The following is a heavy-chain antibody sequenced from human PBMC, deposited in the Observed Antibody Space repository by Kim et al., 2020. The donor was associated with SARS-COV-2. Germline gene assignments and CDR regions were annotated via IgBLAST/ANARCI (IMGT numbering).Heavy chain of an antibody. Sequence: SVKVSCKASGGTFSSYAISWVRQAPGQGLEWMGGIIPIFGTANYAQKFQGRVTITADESTSTAYMELSSLRSEDTAVYYCASSPAYTAMVKGWFDPWGQGTLVTVSS. J-gene: IGHJ5*02. D-gene: IGHD5-18*01. CDR3: ASSPAYTAMVKGWFDP. CDR1: GGTFSSYA. V-gene: IGHV1-69*13. CDR2: IIPIFGTA.